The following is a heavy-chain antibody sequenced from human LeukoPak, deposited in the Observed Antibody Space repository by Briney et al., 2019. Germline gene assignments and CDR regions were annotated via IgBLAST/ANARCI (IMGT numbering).Heavy chain of an antibody. D-gene: IGHD2-15*01. CDR3: ARDDSPFDY. J-gene: IGHJ4*02. Sequence: GGSLRLSCAASGLTFSTYSMTWVRQAPGKGLEWVSYISGSSTTIYYADSVKGRFTISRDNGKNSLYLQMNSLRAEDTAVYYCARDDSPFDYWGQGTLVTVSS. CDR2: ISGSSTTI. CDR1: GLTFSTYS. V-gene: IGHV3-48*01.